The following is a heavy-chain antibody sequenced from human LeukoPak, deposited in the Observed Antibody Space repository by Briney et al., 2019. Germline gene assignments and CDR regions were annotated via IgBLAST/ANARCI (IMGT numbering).Heavy chain of an antibody. J-gene: IGHJ6*03. V-gene: IGHV1-69*05. D-gene: IGHD6-19*01. Sequence: SVKVSCKASGGTFSSYAISWVRQAPGQGLEWMGGIIPIFGTANYAQKFQGRVTITTDESTSTAYMELSSLRSEDTAVYYCARDGRDDSSGRGFYYYYYMDVWGKGTTVTVSS. CDR1: GGTFSSYA. CDR3: ARDGRDDSSGRGFYYYYYMDV. CDR2: IIPIFGTA.